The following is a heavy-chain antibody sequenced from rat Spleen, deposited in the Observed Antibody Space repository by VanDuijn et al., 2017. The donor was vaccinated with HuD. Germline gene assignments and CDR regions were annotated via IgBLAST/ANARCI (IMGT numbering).Heavy chain of an antibody. CDR1: GFTFSNYY. Sequence: EVQLVESGGDLVQPGRSLKLSCAASGFTFSNYYMAWVRQAPTKGLEWVATISYDGSSTYYRDSVKGRFTISRDNAKSTLYLQMDSLRSEDTATYFCAGPSARYASGYSYYFEYWGQGVMVTVSS. D-gene: IGHD4-3*01. CDR2: ISYDGSST. CDR3: AGPSARYASGYSYYFEY. V-gene: IGHV5-29*01. J-gene: IGHJ2*01.